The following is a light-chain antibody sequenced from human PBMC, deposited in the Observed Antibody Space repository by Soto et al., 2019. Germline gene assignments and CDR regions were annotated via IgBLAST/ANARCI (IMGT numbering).Light chain of an antibody. CDR1: QSVSSSS. CDR2: GTS. V-gene: IGKV3-20*01. Sequence: ETVLTQAPGPLSLSPGERAPLSCRAIQSVSSSSLAWYPQRPGQAPRLLIYGTSSWATGIPDRFSGSVSGTDFTLTVSRLEPEGFAVYLCQGYGSAPLITVGQGTRLEIK. J-gene: IGKJ5*01. CDR3: QGYGSAPLIT.